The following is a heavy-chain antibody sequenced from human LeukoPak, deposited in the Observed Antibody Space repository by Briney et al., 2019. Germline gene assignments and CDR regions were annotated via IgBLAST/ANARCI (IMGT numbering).Heavy chain of an antibody. J-gene: IGHJ6*03. CDR3: TSSRSRDYYGSGSYYYYYYYYYMDV. CDR2: IRSKANSYAT. V-gene: IGHV3-73*01. Sequence: GGSLRLSCAASGFTFSGSAMHWVRQASGKGLEWVGRIRSKANSYATAYAASVKGRVTISRDDSKHTAYLQRNSLKAEDTAVYYCTSSRSRDYYGSGSYYYYYYYYYMDVWGKGTTVTVSS. CDR1: GFTFSGSA. D-gene: IGHD3-10*01.